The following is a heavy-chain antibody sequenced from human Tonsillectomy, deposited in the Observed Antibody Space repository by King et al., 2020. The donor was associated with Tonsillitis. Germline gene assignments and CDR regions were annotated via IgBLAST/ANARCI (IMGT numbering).Heavy chain of an antibody. CDR3: ARLCYSDSSGYLYYFDY. V-gene: IGHV4-39*01. D-gene: IGHD3-22*01. J-gene: IGHJ4*02. Sequence: QLQESGPGLVKPSETLSLTCTVSGGSITSSSYYWGWIRQPPGKGLEWIGNIFHSGSTYYNPSLKSRVTISVDTSKSQFSLNLSSVTAADTAVYYCARLCYSDSSGYLYYFDYWGQGTLVTVSS. CDR1: GGSITSSSYY. CDR2: IFHSGST.